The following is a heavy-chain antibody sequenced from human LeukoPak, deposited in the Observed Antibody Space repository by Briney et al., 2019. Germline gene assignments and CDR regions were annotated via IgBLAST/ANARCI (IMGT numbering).Heavy chain of an antibody. CDR3: AKNTEGGHDFAQTPYYFDC. D-gene: IGHD3-3*01. CDR1: GFTFSSYA. J-gene: IGHJ4*02. Sequence: GGSLRLSCAASGFTFSSYAMSWVRQAPGKGLEWVSILSGSGGSTYYADSVKGRFTISRDNSKNTLYLQMNSLRAEDTALHFCAKNTEGGHDFAQTPYYFDCWGQGTLVTVSS. CDR2: LSGSGGST. V-gene: IGHV3-23*01.